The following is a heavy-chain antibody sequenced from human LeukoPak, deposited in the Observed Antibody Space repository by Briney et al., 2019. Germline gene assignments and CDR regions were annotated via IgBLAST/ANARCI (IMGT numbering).Heavy chain of an antibody. CDR2: IYSGGST. Sequence: GGSLRLSCAASGFTVSSNYRSWVRQAPGKGLEWVSVIYSGGSTYYADSVKGRFTISRDNSMNTLYLQMNSLRAEDTAVYYCARYRSVNTGKRFFDYWGQGTLLTVSS. J-gene: IGHJ4*02. CDR1: GFTVSSNY. D-gene: IGHD4-17*01. V-gene: IGHV3-53*01. CDR3: ARYRSVNTGKRFFDY.